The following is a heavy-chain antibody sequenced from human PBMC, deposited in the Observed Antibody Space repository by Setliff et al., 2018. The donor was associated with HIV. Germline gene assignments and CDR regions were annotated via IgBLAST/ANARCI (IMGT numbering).Heavy chain of an antibody. CDR2: IYYSGST. CDR1: GGSISSGGYY. D-gene: IGHD3-3*01. J-gene: IGHJ3*01. CDR3: TRRINFGSGYYKDHAFDL. V-gene: IGHV4-31*03. Sequence: PSETLSLTCTVSGGSISSGGYYWSWIRQHPGKGLEWIGYIYYSGSTYYNPSLKSRVTISVDTSKNQFSLKLSSVTAADTAIYFCTRRINFGSGYYKDHAFDLWGQGTMVTVS.